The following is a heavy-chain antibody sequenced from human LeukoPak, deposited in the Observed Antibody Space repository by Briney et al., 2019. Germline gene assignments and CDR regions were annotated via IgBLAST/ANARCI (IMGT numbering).Heavy chain of an antibody. CDR2: IIPIFGTA. CDR3: ARDREGAAAYDAFDI. J-gene: IGHJ3*02. CDR1: GGTFSSYA. V-gene: IGHV1-69*01. Sequence: ASVKVSCKASGGTFSSYAISWVRQAPGQGLEWMGGIIPIFGTANYAQKFRGRVTITADEPTSTAYMELSSLRSEDTAVYYCARDREGAAAYDAFDIWGQGTMVTVSS. D-gene: IGHD6-13*01.